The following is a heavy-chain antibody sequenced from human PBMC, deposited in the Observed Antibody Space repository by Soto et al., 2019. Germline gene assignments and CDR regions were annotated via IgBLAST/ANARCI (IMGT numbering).Heavy chain of an antibody. CDR1: GFTFDGYA. CDR3: AKASSLRNWFDP. J-gene: IGHJ5*02. V-gene: IGHV3-9*01. D-gene: IGHD5-12*01. Sequence: EVQLVESGGGLVQPGRSLRLSCAASGFTFDGYAMHWVRQAPGKGLEWVSGISWNSGSIGYADSVKGRFTISRDNAKNSLYLQMNSLRAEDTALYYCAKASSLRNWFDPWGQGTLVTVSS. CDR2: ISWNSGSI.